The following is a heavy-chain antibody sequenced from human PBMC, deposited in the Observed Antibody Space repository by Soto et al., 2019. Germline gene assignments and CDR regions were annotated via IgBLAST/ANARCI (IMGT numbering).Heavy chain of an antibody. CDR3: ARIDGSQYYGSGSYLP. CDR2: IIPIFGTA. CDR1: GGTFSSYA. D-gene: IGHD3-10*01. Sequence: QVQLVQSGAEVKKPGSSVKVSCKASGGTFSSYAISWVRQAPGQGLEWMGGIIPIFGTANYAQKFQGRVTITADESTSTAYMELISLRSEDTAVYYCARIDGSQYYGSGSYLPWGQGTLVTVSS. V-gene: IGHV1-69*01. J-gene: IGHJ5*02.